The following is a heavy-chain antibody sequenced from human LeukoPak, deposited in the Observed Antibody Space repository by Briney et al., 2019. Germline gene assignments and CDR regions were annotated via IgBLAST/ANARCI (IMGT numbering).Heavy chain of an antibody. V-gene: IGHV3-74*03. J-gene: IGHJ6*03. CDR3: ATGGGWVPSFGVVTHIDV. Sequence: GGSLRLSCAASGFTFSGYWMHWVRQGPEKVLELVSRIDSEGHGILYADSVKGRFTTSRDNAKNTLYLQMNSLRFEDTAVYYCATGGGWVPSFGVVTHIDVWGKGTTVTVSS. CDR2: IDSEGHGI. CDR1: GFTFSGYW. D-gene: IGHD3-3*01.